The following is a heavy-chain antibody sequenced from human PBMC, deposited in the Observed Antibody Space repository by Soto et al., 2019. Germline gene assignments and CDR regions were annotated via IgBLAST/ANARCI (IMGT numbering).Heavy chain of an antibody. Sequence: SETLSLTCTVSGGSISSYYWSWIRQPPGKGLEWIGYIYYSGSTNYNPSLKSRVTISVDTSKNQFSLKLSSVTAADTAVYYCASSSVRSQGQVVQVPDHAFDIWGQGTMVTVSS. CDR1: GGSISSYY. J-gene: IGHJ3*02. CDR2: IYYSGST. D-gene: IGHD2-15*01. V-gene: IGHV4-59*01. CDR3: ASSSVRSQGQVVQVPDHAFDI.